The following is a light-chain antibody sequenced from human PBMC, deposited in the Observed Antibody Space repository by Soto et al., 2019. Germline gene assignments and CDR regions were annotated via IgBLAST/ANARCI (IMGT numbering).Light chain of an antibody. CDR1: QAISNY. CDR2: AAS. CDR3: QQFNNYPHGLT. J-gene: IGKJ4*01. V-gene: IGKV1-27*01. Sequence: DIQMTQSPSSLSAYVGDRVTITCRASQAISNYLAWYQQKPGKVPKLLIYAASTLQSGVPSRFSGSGSGTDFTLTISSLQPEDVATYYCQQFNNYPHGLTFGGGTKVDIK.